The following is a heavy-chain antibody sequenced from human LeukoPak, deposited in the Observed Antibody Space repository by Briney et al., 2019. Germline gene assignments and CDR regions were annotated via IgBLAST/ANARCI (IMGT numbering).Heavy chain of an antibody. CDR2: IRSSGTT. D-gene: IGHD3-16*01. CDR3: TRDRFYVWFDP. V-gene: IGHV3-49*03. CDR1: GFTFSSYW. Sequence: GGSRRLSCAASGFTFSSYWMSWFRQAPGKGLQWIGFIRSSGTTQYAASVKGRFTISRDDSKSIAYLQMNSLNTEDTAVYYCTRDRFYVWFDPWGQGTLVTVSS. J-gene: IGHJ5*02.